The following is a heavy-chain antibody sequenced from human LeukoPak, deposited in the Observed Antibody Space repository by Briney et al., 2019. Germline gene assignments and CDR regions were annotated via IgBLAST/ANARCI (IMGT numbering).Heavy chain of an antibody. CDR1: GFTFSGSA. V-gene: IGHV3-73*01. CDR3: TGNYYGSGSYADFDY. D-gene: IGHD3-10*01. CDR2: IRSTANGYAT. J-gene: IGHJ4*02. Sequence: GGSLRLSCAAPGFTFSGSALHWVRQASGKRLEWVGRIRSTANGYATAYAASVTGRLTISRDDSKNPAYLQMDSLKTEDTAVYYCTGNYYGSGSYADFDYWGQGTLVTVSS.